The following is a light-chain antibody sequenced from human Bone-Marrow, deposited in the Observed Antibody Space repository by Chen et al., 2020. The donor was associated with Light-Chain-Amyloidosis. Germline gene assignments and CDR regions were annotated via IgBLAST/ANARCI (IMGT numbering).Light chain of an antibody. V-gene: IGLV3-25*03. CDR3: QSADSSGTYEVI. CDR2: RDT. J-gene: IGLJ2*01. Sequence: SYKLTQPPSVSVSPVKTARITCSGDDLPTKYAYWYQQKPGQAPVLVIHRDTDRPSGISERFSGSSSGTTATLTISGVQAEDEADYHCQSADSSGTYEVIFGGGTKLTVL. CDR1: DLPTKY.